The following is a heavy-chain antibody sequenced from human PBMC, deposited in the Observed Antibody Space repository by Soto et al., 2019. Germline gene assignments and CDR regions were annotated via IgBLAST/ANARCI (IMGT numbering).Heavy chain of an antibody. CDR3: ARVRYSYGPNDAFDI. V-gene: IGHV1-69*13. D-gene: IGHD5-18*01. CDR1: GGTFSSYA. CDR2: IIPIFGTA. Sequence: SVKVSCKASGGTFSSYAISWVRQAPGQGLEWMGGIIPIFGTANYAQKFQGRVTITADESTSTAYMELSSLRSEDTAVYYCARVRYSYGPNDAFDIWGQGTMVTVSS. J-gene: IGHJ3*02.